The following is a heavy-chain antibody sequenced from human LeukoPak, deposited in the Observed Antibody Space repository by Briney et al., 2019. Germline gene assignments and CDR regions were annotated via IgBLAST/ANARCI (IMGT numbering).Heavy chain of an antibody. CDR3: ARVLEMSSSWYTLYV. J-gene: IGHJ6*02. D-gene: IGHD6-13*01. Sequence: ASVKVSCKASGGTFSSYAISWVRQAPGQGLEWMGGIIPIFGTANYAQKFQGSVTITADESTSTAYMELSSLRSEDTAVSYYARVLEMSSSWYTLYVWGQGTTVTVSS. V-gene: IGHV1-69*13. CDR1: GGTFSSYA. CDR2: IIPIFGTA.